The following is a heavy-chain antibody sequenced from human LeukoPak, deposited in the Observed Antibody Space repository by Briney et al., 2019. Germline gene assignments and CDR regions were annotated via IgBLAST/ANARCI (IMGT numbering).Heavy chain of an antibody. Sequence: GSLRLSCAASGFTFSSYWMSWVRQAPGKGLEWVANIKQDGSEKYYVDSVKGRFTISRDNSKDTLYLQLNSLRAEDTAVYYCAKGPQGDWGQGALVTVSS. CDR1: GFTFSSYW. CDR2: IKQDGSEK. V-gene: IGHV3-7*03. J-gene: IGHJ4*02. D-gene: IGHD3-16*01. CDR3: AKGPQGD.